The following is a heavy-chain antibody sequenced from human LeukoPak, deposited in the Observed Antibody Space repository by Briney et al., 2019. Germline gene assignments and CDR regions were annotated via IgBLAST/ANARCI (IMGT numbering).Heavy chain of an antibody. D-gene: IGHD5-18*01. CDR1: GSTFSSYA. Sequence: GGSLRLSCAASGSTFSSYAMHWVRQTPGKGLEWVAIISYDGSYQYYLDSVKGRFTISRDNSKNTVFLQMNSLKPEDTAVYYCAKDVATQLWYYFDSWGQGTLVTVSS. V-gene: IGHV3-30*18. J-gene: IGHJ4*02. CDR2: ISYDGSYQ. CDR3: AKDVATQLWYYFDS.